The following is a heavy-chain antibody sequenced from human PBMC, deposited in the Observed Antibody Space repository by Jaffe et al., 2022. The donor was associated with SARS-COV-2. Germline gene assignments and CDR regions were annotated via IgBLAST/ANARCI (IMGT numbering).Heavy chain of an antibody. CDR2: INPNSGAT. CDR3: ARVEDGYNPNFDY. V-gene: IGHV1-2*04. CDR1: GYTFTGYY. D-gene: IGHD5-12*01. Sequence: QVQLVQSGAEVKKPGASVKVSCKASGYTFTGYYLHWVRQAPGQGLDWLGWINPNSGATNYAQKFQGWVTMTRDTSISTAYMELSRLRSNDTAVYYCARVEDGYNPNFDYWGQGTLVTVSS. J-gene: IGHJ4*02.